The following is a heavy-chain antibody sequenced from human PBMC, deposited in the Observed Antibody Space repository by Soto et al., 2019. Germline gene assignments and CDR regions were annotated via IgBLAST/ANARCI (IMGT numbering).Heavy chain of an antibody. Sequence: ASVKVSCKASGYRFTSNGISWVRQAPGQGLEWMGWISVDKGNTNYAQKLQGRVTMTRDTSTSTVYMELRSLRSEDTAVYYCARDNDFWSGYAPDYYYYGMDVWGQGTTVTVSS. J-gene: IGHJ6*02. CDR1: GYRFTSNG. V-gene: IGHV1-18*01. CDR3: ARDNDFWSGYAPDYYYYGMDV. D-gene: IGHD3-3*01. CDR2: ISVDKGNT.